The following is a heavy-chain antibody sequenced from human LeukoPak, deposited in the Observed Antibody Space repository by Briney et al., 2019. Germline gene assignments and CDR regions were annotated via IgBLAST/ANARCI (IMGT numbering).Heavy chain of an antibody. CDR3: ARDFYFDY. J-gene: IGHJ4*02. CDR2: IKHDGTEE. Sequence: GGSLRLSCATSGFTLSVYWMSWVRQAPGRGLEWVANIKHDGTEEYYVESVKGRFTVSRDNAKNSLYLQMNSLTAGDTAIYYCARDFYFDYWGPGTRVTVSS. V-gene: IGHV3-7*04. CDR1: GFTLSVYW.